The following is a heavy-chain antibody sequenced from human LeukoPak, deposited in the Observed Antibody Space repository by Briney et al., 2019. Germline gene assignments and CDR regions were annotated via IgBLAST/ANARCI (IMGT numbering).Heavy chain of an antibody. CDR2: IKEDGSAK. Sequence: GGSLRLSCGASGFXFSTYWISWVRQAPGKGLEWMANIKEDGSAKYSVDSVKGRFTISRDNAKNTLYLQMNSLRAEDTAVYYCARDSPGYGAYDLGWGQGTLVTVSS. V-gene: IGHV3-7*04. CDR1: GFXFSTYW. D-gene: IGHD5-12*01. J-gene: IGHJ4*02. CDR3: ARDSPGYGAYDLG.